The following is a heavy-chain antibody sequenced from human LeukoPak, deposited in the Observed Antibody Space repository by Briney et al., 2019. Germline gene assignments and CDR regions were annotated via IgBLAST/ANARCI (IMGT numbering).Heavy chain of an antibody. CDR1: GYTFTSYG. CDR2: ISAYNGNT. D-gene: IGHD5-18*01. J-gene: IGHJ4*02. V-gene: IGHV1-18*01. CDR3: ARNQGPTWIQLWPPLD. Sequence: GASVKVSCKASGYTFTSYGISWVRQAPGQGLEWMGWISAYNGNTNYAQKLQGRVTMTTDTSTSTAYMELRSLRSDDTAVYYCARNQGPTWIQLWPPLDWGQGTLVTVSS.